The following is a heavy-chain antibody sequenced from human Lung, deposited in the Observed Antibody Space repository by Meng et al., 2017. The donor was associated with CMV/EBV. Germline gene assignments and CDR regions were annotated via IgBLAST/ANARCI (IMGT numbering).Heavy chain of an antibody. J-gene: IGHJ4*02. D-gene: IGHD1-1*01. CDR2: ISTSGSTM. CDR1: GFTFSNYE. V-gene: IGHV3-48*03. CDR3: ARNGQKTGTPSNY. Sequence: SXKISXXASGFTFSNYEMNWVRQAPGQGLEWVSYISTSGSTMYYADSVKGRFTVSRDNAKNSLYLQMNSLRAEDTAVYYCARNGQKTGTPSNYWGQGTLVTVSS.